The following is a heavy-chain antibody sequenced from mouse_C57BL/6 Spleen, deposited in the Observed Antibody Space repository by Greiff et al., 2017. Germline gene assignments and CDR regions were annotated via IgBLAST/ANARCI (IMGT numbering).Heavy chain of an antibody. J-gene: IGHJ2*01. CDR1: GYSFTDYN. V-gene: IGHV1-39*01. CDR3: AKSGGLRQFDY. CDR2: INPNYGTT. D-gene: IGHD3-1*01. Sequence: EVQLQQSGPELVKPGASVKISCKASGYSFTDYNMNWVKQSPGKSLEWIGVINPNYGTTSYNQTFKGKATLTVAQSSSTAYMQLNSLTSEDSAVYYWAKSGGLRQFDYWGQGTTLTVSS.